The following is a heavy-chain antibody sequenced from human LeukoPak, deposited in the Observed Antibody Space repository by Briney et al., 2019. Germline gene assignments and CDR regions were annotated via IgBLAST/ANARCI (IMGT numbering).Heavy chain of an antibody. D-gene: IGHD6-19*01. CDR1: SHFLNGHY. V-gene: IGHV4-59*08. J-gene: IGHJ4*02. Sequence: SQTLSLTCTISSHFLNGHYWSWIRQPPAKPLEWIGDIHYKGSTNYNLSLKSRVTVSVDTSKNHMSLNLTSVRAAYTAIYYCARRDTGWNYCDYWGQGILVTVSS. CDR2: IHYKGST. CDR3: ARRDTGWNYCDY.